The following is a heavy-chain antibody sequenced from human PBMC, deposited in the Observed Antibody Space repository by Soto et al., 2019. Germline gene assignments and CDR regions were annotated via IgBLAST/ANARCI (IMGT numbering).Heavy chain of an antibody. D-gene: IGHD6-6*01. CDR1: GGSISSGDYY. CDR3: ARGDFLAALHGMDV. CDR2: IYYSGST. V-gene: IGHV4-30-4*01. Sequence: QVQLQESGPGLVKPSQTLSLTCTVSGGSISSGDYYWSWIRQPPGKGLEWIGYIYYSGSTYYNPYLKSRVTISVDTSKTQFSLKLSSVTAADTAVYCCARGDFLAALHGMDVWGQGTTVTVSS. J-gene: IGHJ6*02.